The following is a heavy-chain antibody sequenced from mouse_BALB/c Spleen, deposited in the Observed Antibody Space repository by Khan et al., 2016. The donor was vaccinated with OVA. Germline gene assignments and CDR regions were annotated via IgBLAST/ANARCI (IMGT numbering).Heavy chain of an antibody. D-gene: IGHD1-1*01. CDR2: IDPYNGGT. CDR3: ARTDYYGSSYYFDY. CDR1: GYSFTDYN. Sequence: VQLKESGPELVKPGASVKVSCKASGYSFTDYNMFWVKQSHGKSLEWIGYIDPYNGGTSYNQKFKGKATLTVDKSSSTAFMHLSSLTSEDSAVSYGARTDYYGSSYYFDYWGQGTTLTVSS. V-gene: IGHV1S135*01. J-gene: IGHJ2*01.